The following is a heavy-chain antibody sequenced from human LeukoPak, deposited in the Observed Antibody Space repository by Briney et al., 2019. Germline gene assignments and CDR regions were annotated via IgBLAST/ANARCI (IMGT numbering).Heavy chain of an antibody. V-gene: IGHV3-30*02. D-gene: IGHD3-10*01. CDR1: GFTFSSYA. CDR2: IRYDGSNK. CDR3: AKDSITMVRGWGPLTSPLDY. Sequence: GGSLRLSCAASGFTFSSYAMHWVRQAPGKGLEWVAFIRYDGSNKYYADSVKGRFTISRDNSKNTLYLQMNSLRAEDTAVYYCAKDSITMVRGWGPLTSPLDYWGQGTLVTVSS. J-gene: IGHJ4*02.